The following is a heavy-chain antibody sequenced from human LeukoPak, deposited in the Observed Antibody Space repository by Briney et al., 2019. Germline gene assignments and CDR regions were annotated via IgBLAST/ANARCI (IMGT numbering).Heavy chain of an antibody. CDR1: GFTFSNFL. CDR3: AQQLGYCSGGTCYFTY. Sequence: QAGGSLRLSCAASGFTFSNFLMTWVRQAPGKGPEWVSAISGSGGDTYYADSVKGRFTISRDNSKNTLYLQMNSLRAEDTAVYYCAQQLGYCSGGTCYFTYWGQGTLVTVSS. J-gene: IGHJ1*01. V-gene: IGHV3-23*01. CDR2: ISGSGGDT. D-gene: IGHD2-15*01.